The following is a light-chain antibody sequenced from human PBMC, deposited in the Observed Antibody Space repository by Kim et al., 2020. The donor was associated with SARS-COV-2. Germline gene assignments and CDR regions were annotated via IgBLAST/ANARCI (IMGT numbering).Light chain of an antibody. CDR3: AAWDDSLNGWV. J-gene: IGLJ3*02. CDR1: SPNIGSNT. Sequence: ELTQPPSASGTPGQRVTISCSGSSPNIGSNTVNWYQQLPGTAPKLLIYSNNQRPSGVPDRFSGSKSGTSASLAISGLQSEDEADYYCAAWDDSLNGWVFGGGTQLTVL. V-gene: IGLV1-44*01. CDR2: SNN.